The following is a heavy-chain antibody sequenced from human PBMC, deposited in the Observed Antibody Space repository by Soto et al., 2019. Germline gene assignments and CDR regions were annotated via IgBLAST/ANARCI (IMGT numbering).Heavy chain of an antibody. Sequence: GGSLRLSCAASGFTFSTYGMHWVRQAPGKGLEGVAGIRYDGSNQYYADSVKGQFTISRDNSKNTLYMQMDSLRADDTAVYYCARDFTAGATYSGPSYYAMDVWGQGTTVTVSS. D-gene: IGHD1-26*01. V-gene: IGHV3-33*01. CDR3: ARDFTAGATYSGPSYYAMDV. CDR1: GFTFSTYG. CDR2: IRYDGSNQ. J-gene: IGHJ6*02.